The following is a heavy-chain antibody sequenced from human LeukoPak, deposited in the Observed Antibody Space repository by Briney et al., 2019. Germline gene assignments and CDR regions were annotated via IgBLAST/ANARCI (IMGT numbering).Heavy chain of an antibody. J-gene: IGHJ4*02. Sequence: PGGPLRLSCAASGFPSNNAWMSWARKAPGKGLEWVGRIKSKTDGGPTDYAAPVKGRFTISRDDSKNTLNLQMNSLKTEDTAVYYCTTVGVYWGQGTLVTVSS. V-gene: IGHV3-15*01. D-gene: IGHD3-10*01. CDR2: IKSKTDGGPT. CDR3: TTVGVY. CDR1: GFPSNNAW.